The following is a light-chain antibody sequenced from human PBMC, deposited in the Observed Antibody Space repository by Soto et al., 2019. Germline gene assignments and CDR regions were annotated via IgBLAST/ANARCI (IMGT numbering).Light chain of an antibody. J-gene: IGKJ3*01. CDR3: QQSYSTPYT. CDR1: QSISSN. V-gene: IGKV1-39*01. Sequence: DIQMTQSPSSLSASLGDRVTITCRASQSISSNLNWYQQKPGKAPKLLIYAASSMHSGVPSRFSGSGSGTDFTLTISSLEPEDFATYYCQQSYSTPYTFGHGTKVDIK. CDR2: AAS.